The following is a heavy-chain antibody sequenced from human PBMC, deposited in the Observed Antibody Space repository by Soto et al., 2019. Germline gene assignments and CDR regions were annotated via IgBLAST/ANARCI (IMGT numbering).Heavy chain of an antibody. J-gene: IGHJ6*02. Sequence: PGGSLRLSCAASGFTFSSYAMHWVRQAPGKGLEWVALISYDGSDKDYADSVKGRFTISRDNSRNTLYLQMNSLRAEDTAVYYCARDRAIGGQLVLDHNGMDVWGQGTTVTVSS. D-gene: IGHD6-13*01. CDR1: GFTFSSYA. CDR3: ARDRAIGGQLVLDHNGMDV. V-gene: IGHV3-30-3*01. CDR2: ISYDGSDK.